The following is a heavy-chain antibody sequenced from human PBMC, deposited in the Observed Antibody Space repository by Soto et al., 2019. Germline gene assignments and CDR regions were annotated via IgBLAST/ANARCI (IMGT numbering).Heavy chain of an antibody. Sequence: QVQLQESGPGLVKPSQTLSLTCTVSGGSISSGGYYWSWIRQHPGKVLQWIGYIDYSGSTYYNPSLKSRLTISVDTSKNQFSLKLSSVTAADTAVYYCARVGGDYVFVWFDHWGQRTLVTVSS. V-gene: IGHV4-31*03. CDR3: ARVGGDYVFVWFDH. D-gene: IGHD4-17*01. CDR1: GGSISSGGYY. J-gene: IGHJ5*02. CDR2: IDYSGST.